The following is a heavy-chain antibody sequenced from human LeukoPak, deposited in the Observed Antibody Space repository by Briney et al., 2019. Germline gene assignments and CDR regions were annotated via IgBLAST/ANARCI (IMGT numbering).Heavy chain of an antibody. CDR1: GFTFSNAW. Sequence: GGSLRLSCVASGFTFSNAWMSWVRQAPGEGLEWVGRIKSKTDGGTADYAAPVKGRFSISRDDSKNTLDLQMNSLKTEDTAVYYCTTRGSSGGYYFDYWGQGTLVTVSS. J-gene: IGHJ4*02. D-gene: IGHD2-15*01. CDR3: TTRGSSGGYYFDY. CDR2: IKSKTDGGTA. V-gene: IGHV3-15*01.